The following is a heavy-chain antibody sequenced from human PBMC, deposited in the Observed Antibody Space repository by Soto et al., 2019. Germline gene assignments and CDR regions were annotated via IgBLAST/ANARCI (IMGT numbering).Heavy chain of an antibody. V-gene: IGHV3-48*02. J-gene: IGHJ4*02. CDR1: GFTFSPYS. D-gene: IGHD5-18*01. CDR2: ISGSGSPI. Sequence: GGSLRLSCAASGFTFSPYSMNWVRQAPGRGLEWVAFISGSGSPIYYADSVEGRFTISRDNAKNSLYLQMNSLRDEDTAVYYCARVRGHSYGYADYWGQGTLVTVSS. CDR3: ARVRGHSYGYADY.